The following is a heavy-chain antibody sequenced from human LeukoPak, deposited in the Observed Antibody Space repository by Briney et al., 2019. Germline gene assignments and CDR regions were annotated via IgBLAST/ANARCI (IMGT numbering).Heavy chain of an antibody. Sequence: ASVKVSCKASGYTFTGYYMHWVRQVPGQGLEWMGRINPNSGGTNYAQKFQGRVTMTRDTSISTAYMELSRLRSDDTAVYYCARGSTYYDILTGYQERAYFDYWGQGTLVTVSS. V-gene: IGHV1-2*06. D-gene: IGHD3-9*01. CDR3: ARGSTYYDILTGYQERAYFDY. J-gene: IGHJ4*02. CDR2: INPNSGGT. CDR1: GYTFTGYY.